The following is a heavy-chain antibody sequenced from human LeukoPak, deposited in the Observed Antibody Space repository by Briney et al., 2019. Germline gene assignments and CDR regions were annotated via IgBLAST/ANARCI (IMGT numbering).Heavy chain of an antibody. CDR1: GFTFSSYG. CDR2: IRYDGSNK. Sequence: GGSLRLSCAASGFTFSSYGMHWVRQAPGKGLEWVAFIRYDGSNKYYADSVKRRFTISRDNSKNTLYLQMNSLRAEDTAVYYCARIQTSHSCRFDPWGQGTLVTVSS. J-gene: IGHJ5*02. D-gene: IGHD1/OR15-1a*01. V-gene: IGHV3-30*02. CDR3: ARIQTSHSCRFDP.